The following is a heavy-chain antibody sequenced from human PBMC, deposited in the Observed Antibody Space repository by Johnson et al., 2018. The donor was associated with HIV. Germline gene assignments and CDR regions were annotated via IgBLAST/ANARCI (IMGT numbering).Heavy chain of an antibody. V-gene: IGHV3-53*01. CDR1: GFTVSSKY. CDR3: ARLTTSSRQDSTMTVVGVAAFDL. D-gene: IGHD3-22*01. J-gene: IGHJ3*01. Sequence: EVQLVESGGGLIQPGGSLRLSCAASGFTVSSKYMSWVRQAPGKGLEWVSLIYTAGRAYYADSVKGRFTISRDKSKNTVYLQMKSLRADDTAVYYCARLTTSSRQDSTMTVVGVAAFDLWGQGTMVTVSS. CDR2: IYTAGRA.